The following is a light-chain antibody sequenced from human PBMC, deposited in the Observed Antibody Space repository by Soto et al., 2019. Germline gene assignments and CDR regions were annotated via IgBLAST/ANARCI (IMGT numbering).Light chain of an antibody. Sequence: EVVLTQSPATLSVSPGERATLSCRASQSVHSSLAWYQQKPGQAPSLLISYASTRATGIPARFSGSGSGTEFTLTISSLQSEDFGVYYCQHDSNWPPTFGPGTIVEIK. CDR3: QHDSNWPPT. V-gene: IGKV3-15*01. CDR1: QSVHSS. CDR2: YAS. J-gene: IGKJ3*01.